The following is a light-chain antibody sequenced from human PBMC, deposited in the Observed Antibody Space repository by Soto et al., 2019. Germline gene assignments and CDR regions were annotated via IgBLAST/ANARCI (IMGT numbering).Light chain of an antibody. CDR2: DAS. CDR1: QSVSSY. Sequence: EIMLTQSPATLSLSPGERATLSCRASQSVSSYLAWYQQKPGQAPRLLIYDASNRATGIPARFSGSGSGTDFTLTIGSLEPEDFAVYYCQQRSNWPPITFGQGTRLEIK. V-gene: IGKV3-11*01. J-gene: IGKJ5*01. CDR3: QQRSNWPPIT.